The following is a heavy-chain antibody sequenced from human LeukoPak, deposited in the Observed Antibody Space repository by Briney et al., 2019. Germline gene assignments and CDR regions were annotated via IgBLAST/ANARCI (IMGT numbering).Heavy chain of an antibody. CDR3: ARDRQLHYFDY. V-gene: IGHV3-30*03. J-gene: IGHJ4*02. Sequence: GRSLRLSCAASGFIFSSYGMHWVRQAPGEGLEWVAVISYDGSNKYYADSVKGRFTISRDNSKNTLYLQMNSLRAEDTAVYYCARDRQLHYFDYWGQGTLVTVSS. CDR2: ISYDGSNK. D-gene: IGHD2-2*01. CDR1: GFIFSSYG.